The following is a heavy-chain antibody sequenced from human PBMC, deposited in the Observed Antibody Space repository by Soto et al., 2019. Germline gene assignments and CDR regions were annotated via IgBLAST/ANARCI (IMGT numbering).Heavy chain of an antibody. Sequence: GGSLRLSCATSGFTFSNYPMNWVRQAPGKGLEWVANIKQDGSEKYYVDSVKGRFTISRDNAKNSLYLQMNSLRAEDTAVYYCAREEIGMILPFLYWGQGTLVTDSS. CDR2: IKQDGSEK. CDR3: AREEIGMILPFLY. D-gene: IGHD3-16*01. CDR1: GFTFSNYP. J-gene: IGHJ4*02. V-gene: IGHV3-7*03.